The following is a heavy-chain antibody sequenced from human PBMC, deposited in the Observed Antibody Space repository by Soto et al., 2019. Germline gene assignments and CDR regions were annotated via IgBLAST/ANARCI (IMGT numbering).Heavy chain of an antibody. Sequence: SETLSLTCTVSGGSISSYYWSWIRQPAGKGLEWIGRIYTSGSTNYNPSLKSRVTMSVDTSKNQFSLKLNSVTAADTAVYYCARGGLLAAADLWYYYGMDVWGQGTTVTVSS. V-gene: IGHV4-4*07. J-gene: IGHJ6*02. CDR1: GGSISSYY. CDR3: ARGGLLAAADLWYYYGMDV. CDR2: IYTSGST. D-gene: IGHD6-13*01.